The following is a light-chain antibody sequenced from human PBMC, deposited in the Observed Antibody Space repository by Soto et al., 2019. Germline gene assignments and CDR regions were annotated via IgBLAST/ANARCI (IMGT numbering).Light chain of an antibody. V-gene: IGLV2-14*03. J-gene: IGLJ2*01. CDR1: SSDIGAYNF. CDR3: TSRTTSTTMR. CDR2: DVN. Sequence: QSALTQPASVSGSPGQSITISCTGTSSDIGAYNFVSWYQQHPGKAPKLMLYDVNIRPSGVSNRFSGSKSGNTASLTISGLQAEDESDYYCTSRTTSTTMRFGGGTKVTVL.